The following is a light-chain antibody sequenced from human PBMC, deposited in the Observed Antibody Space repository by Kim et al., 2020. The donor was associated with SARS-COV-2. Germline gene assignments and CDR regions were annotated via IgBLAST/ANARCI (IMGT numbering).Light chain of an antibody. J-gene: IGLJ7*01. V-gene: IGLV6-57*01. CDR3: QSYDSSNQV. CDR1: SGSFGRNY. Sequence: KTVTIPCSRSSGSFGRNYVQWYQQRPGSSPTSVIYEANQRPSGVPVPFSGSIDRSSSSASLTISRLTTEHEADYYCQSYDSSNQVFGGGTQLTVL. CDR2: EAN.